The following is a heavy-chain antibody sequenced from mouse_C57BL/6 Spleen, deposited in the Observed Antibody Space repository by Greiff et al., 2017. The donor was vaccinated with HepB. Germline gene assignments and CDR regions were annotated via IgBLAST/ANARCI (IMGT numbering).Heavy chain of an antibody. CDR1: VYTFTSYW. V-gene: IGHV1-72*01. Sequence: VQLQESGAELVKPGASVKLSCKASVYTFTSYWMHWVKQRPGRGLEWIGRIDPNTGGTKYNEKFKSKATLTVDKPSSTAYMQLSSLTSEDSAVYYCGVPYYYGSSNWYFDVWGTGTTVTVSS. D-gene: IGHD1-1*01. CDR3: GVPYYYGSSNWYFDV. CDR2: IDPNTGGT. J-gene: IGHJ1*03.